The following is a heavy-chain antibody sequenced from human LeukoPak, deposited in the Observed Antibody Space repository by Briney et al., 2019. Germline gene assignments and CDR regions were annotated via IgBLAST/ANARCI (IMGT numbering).Heavy chain of an antibody. J-gene: IGHJ5*02. CDR2: IYSGGST. CDR3: ARGSLWFGELDWFDP. V-gene: IGHV3-53*01. CDR1: GFTVSSNY. D-gene: IGHD3-10*01. Sequence: GGSLRLSCAASGFTVSSNYMSWVRQAPGKGLEWVSVIYSGGSTYYADSVKGRFTISRDNSKNTLYLQMNSLRAEDTAVYYCARGSLWFGELDWFDPWGQGTLVTVSS.